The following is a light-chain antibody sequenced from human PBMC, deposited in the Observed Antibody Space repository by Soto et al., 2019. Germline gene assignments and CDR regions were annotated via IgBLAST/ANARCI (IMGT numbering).Light chain of an antibody. J-gene: IGKJ5*01. CDR1: QSISSSY. CDR2: GAS. V-gene: IGKV3-15*01. Sequence: ENVLTQSPGIFSLSPGERGSLSSGASQSISSSYLAWYQQRPGQPPRLLIYGASSRATGIPVRFSGSGFGTEFTLTISSLQSEDFAVYYCQQYKNWPLFGQGTRLEIK. CDR3: QQYKNWPL.